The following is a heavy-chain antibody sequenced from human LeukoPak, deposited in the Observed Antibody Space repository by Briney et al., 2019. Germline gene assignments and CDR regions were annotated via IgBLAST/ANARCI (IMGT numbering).Heavy chain of an antibody. D-gene: IGHD6-13*01. CDR1: GGSFSGYY. V-gene: IGHV4-34*01. J-gene: IGHJ4*02. Sequence: ASETLSLTCAVYGGSFSGYYWSWIRQPPGKGLEWIGEINHSGSTNYNPSLKSRVTISVDTSKNQFSLKLSSVTAADTAVYYCARAPAAAGPYGYWGQGTLVTVSS. CDR3: ARAPAAAGPYGY. CDR2: INHSGST.